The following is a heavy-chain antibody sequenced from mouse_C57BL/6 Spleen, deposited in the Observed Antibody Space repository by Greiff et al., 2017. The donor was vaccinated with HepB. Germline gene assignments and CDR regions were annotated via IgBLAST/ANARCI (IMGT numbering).Heavy chain of an antibody. CDR2: FYPGSGNT. J-gene: IGHJ4*01. V-gene: IGHV1-76*01. Sequence: VQLQQSGAELVRPGASVKLSCKASGYTFTDYYINWVKQRPGQGLEWIARFYPGSGNTYYNEKFKGKATLTAEKSSSTAYMQLSSLTSEDSAVYFCARGRAMDYWGQGTSVTVSS. CDR3: ARGRAMDY. CDR1: GYTFTDYY.